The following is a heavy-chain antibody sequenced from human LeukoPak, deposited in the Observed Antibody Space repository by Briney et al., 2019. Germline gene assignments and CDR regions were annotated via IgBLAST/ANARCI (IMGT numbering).Heavy chain of an antibody. D-gene: IGHD6-19*01. CDR1: GYTFTGYY. J-gene: IGHJ4*02. V-gene: IGHV1-2*06. Sequence: ASVKVSCKASGYTFTGYYMHWVRQAPGQGLEWMGRINPNSGGTNYAQKFQGRVTMTRDTSISTAYMELSRLRSDDTAVYYCASASIAVAGTAYWGQGTLVTVSS. CDR3: ASASIAVAGTAY. CDR2: INPNSGGT.